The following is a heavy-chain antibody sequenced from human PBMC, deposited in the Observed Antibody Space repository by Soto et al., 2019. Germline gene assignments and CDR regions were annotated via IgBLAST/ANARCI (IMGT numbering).Heavy chain of an antibody. CDR1: GGSISSYY. D-gene: IGHD1-7*01. J-gene: IGHJ6*02. Sequence: KASETLSLTCTVSGGSISSYYWSWIRQPAGKGLEWIGRIYTSGSTNYNPSLKSRVTMSVDTSKNQFSLKLSSVTAADTAVYYCARDNKETGTMYGMDVWGQGTTVTVSS. V-gene: IGHV4-4*07. CDR2: IYTSGST. CDR3: ARDNKETGTMYGMDV.